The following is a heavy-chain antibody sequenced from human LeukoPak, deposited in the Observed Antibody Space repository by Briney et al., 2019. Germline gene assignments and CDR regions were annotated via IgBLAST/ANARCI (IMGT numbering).Heavy chain of an antibody. CDR2: IYYSGIT. D-gene: IGHD6-13*01. CDR1: GGSISSSSYY. Sequence: SETLSLTCTVSGGSISSSSYYWGWIRQPPGKGLEWIGSIYYSGITYYNPSLKSRVTISVDTSKNQFSLKLSSVTAADTAVYYCARLDTAAAGNRWFDPWGQGTLVTVSS. V-gene: IGHV4-39*01. CDR3: ARLDTAAAGNRWFDP. J-gene: IGHJ5*02.